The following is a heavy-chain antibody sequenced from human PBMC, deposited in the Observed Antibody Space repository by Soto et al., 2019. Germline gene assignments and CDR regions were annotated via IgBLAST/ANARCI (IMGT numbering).Heavy chain of an antibody. V-gene: IGHV3-7*01. CDR1: GFTFSSYW. CDR2: IKQDGSEK. CDR3: ARDRLAVAGPHYFDY. Sequence: GGSLRLSCAASGFTFSSYWMSWVRQAPGKGLEWVANIKQDGSEKYYVDSLKGRFTISRDKAKNSLYLQMNSLRAEDTAVYYCARDRLAVAGPHYFDYWGQGTLVTVSS. D-gene: IGHD6-19*01. J-gene: IGHJ4*02.